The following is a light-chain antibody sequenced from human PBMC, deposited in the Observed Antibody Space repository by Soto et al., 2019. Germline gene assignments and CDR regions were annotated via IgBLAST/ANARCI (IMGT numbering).Light chain of an antibody. J-gene: IGLJ2*01. CDR3: SPYTGSSALV. V-gene: IGLV2-14*01. CDR2: EVS. CDR1: SSDVGGYDY. Sequence: SALTKAAYFSGSPGQGSTLSCPGTSSDVGGYDYVSWYQHHPGKVPKLIIYEVSKRPSGVSHRFSGSKSGNTASLTISGLQAEDEADYYCSPYTGSSALVFGGGTKVTVL.